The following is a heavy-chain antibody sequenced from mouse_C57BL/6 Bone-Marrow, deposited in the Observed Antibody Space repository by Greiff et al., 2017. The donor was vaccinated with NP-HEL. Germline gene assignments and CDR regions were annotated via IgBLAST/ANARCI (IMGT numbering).Heavy chain of an antibody. CDR1: GYTFTDYY. CDR2: INPNNGGT. Sequence: LVEPGASVKISCKASGYTFTDYYMNWVKQSHGKSLEWIGDINPNNGGTSYNQKFKGKATLTVDKSSSPAYMELRSLTSEDSAVYYCARDYGSSPWFAYWGQGTLVTFSA. D-gene: IGHD1-1*01. J-gene: IGHJ3*01. CDR3: ARDYGSSPWFAY. V-gene: IGHV1-26*01.